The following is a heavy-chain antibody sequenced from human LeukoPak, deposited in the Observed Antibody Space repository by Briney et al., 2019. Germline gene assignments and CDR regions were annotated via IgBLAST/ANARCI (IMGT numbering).Heavy chain of an antibody. V-gene: IGHV3-48*04. CDR2: ISSSTNTI. CDR1: GFPFTLYN. Sequence: GGSLRLSCEVSGFPFTLYNMNWVRQAPGKGLEWLSYISSSTNTIYYADSVKGRSTIFRDNAKNSLYLQMNGLGAEDTAVYYCARELNGYGYYFFDYWGPGTLVTVSS. J-gene: IGHJ4*02. D-gene: IGHD3-16*01. CDR3: ARELNGYGYYFFDY.